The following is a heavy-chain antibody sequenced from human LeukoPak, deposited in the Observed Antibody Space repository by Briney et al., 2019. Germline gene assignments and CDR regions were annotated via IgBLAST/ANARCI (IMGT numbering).Heavy chain of an antibody. J-gene: IGHJ4*02. CDR2: ISSSGNTI. CDR1: GFTSSSYE. D-gene: IGHD2/OR15-2a*01. V-gene: IGHV3-48*03. CDR3: ARRSSRSFDY. Sequence: GGSLRLSCAASGFTSSSYEMNWVRQAPGKGLEWVSYISSSGNTIYCADSVKGRFTISRDNAKNSLYLQMSSLRAEDTAVYYCARRSSRSFDYWGRGTLVAVSS.